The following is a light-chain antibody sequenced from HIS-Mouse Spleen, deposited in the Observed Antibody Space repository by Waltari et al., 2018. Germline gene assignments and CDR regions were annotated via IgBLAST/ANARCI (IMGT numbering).Light chain of an antibody. CDR2: WAS. CDR3: QQYYSTPWT. Sequence: DIVMTQSPDSLAVSLGERATINCKSSQSVLYSSNNKNYLAWYQQKPGQPPKLLIYWASTRESGVPDRFSGRGSGTDFTLTISSLRAEDVAVYYCQQYYSTPWTFGQGTKVESK. J-gene: IGKJ1*01. V-gene: IGKV4-1*01. CDR1: QSVLYSSNNKNY.